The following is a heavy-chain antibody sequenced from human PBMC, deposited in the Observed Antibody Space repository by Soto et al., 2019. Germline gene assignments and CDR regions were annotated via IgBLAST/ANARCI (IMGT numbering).Heavy chain of an antibody. D-gene: IGHD3-22*01. CDR3: ARAFSRYDSSGYTIRWFDP. J-gene: IGHJ5*02. Sequence: SETLSLTCTVSGGSISSYYWSWIRQPPGKGLEWIGYIHYSGSTNYNPSLKSRVTISVDTSKNQFSLKLSSVTAADTAVYYCARAFSRYDSSGYTIRWFDPWGQGTLVTVSS. CDR2: IHYSGST. CDR1: GGSISSYY. V-gene: IGHV4-59*01.